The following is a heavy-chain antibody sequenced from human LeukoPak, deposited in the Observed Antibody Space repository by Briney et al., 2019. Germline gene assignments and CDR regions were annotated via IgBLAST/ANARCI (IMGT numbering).Heavy chain of an antibody. J-gene: IGHJ4*02. V-gene: IGHV3-21*01. CDR3: ARDADTSGSY. Sequence: GGSLRLSCAASGFTFSSYSMNWVRQAPGRGLEWVSSISSSSSYIYYADSVKGRFTISRDNAKNSLYLQMNSLRAEDTAVYYCARDADTSGSYWGQGTLVTVSS. CDR2: ISSSSSYI. D-gene: IGHD1-26*01. CDR1: GFTFSSYS.